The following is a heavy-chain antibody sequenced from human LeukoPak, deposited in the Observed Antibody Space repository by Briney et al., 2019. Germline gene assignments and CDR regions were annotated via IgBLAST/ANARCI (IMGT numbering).Heavy chain of an antibody. J-gene: IGHJ5*02. CDR2: IYYSGST. V-gene: IGHV4-31*03. CDR1: GGSIGSGGYY. Sequence: SETLSLTCTVSGGSIGSGGYYWSWIRQHPGKGLEWIGYIYYSGSTYYNPSLKSRVTISVDTSKNQFSLKLSSVTAADTAVYYCARGIMVRGVIEYNWFDPWGQGTLVTVSS. CDR3: ARGIMVRGVIEYNWFDP. D-gene: IGHD3-10*01.